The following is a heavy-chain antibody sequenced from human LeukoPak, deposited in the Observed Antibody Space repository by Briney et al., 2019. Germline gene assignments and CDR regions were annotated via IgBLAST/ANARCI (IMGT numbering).Heavy chain of an antibody. Sequence: ASVKVSCKASGYTFTSYYMHWERQAPGPGLEWMGIISPSGGSTSYAHKFPGRVTMTRDTSTSTVYMELSSLRSEDAAVYYCARDLIDYDFWSGYNWFGPWGQGTLVTVSS. CDR2: ISPSGGST. D-gene: IGHD3-3*01. V-gene: IGHV1-46*01. J-gene: IGHJ5*02. CDR1: GYTFTSYY. CDR3: ARDLIDYDFWSGYNWFGP.